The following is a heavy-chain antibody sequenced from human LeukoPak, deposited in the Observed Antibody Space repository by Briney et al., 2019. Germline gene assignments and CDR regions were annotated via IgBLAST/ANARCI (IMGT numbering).Heavy chain of an antibody. J-gene: IGHJ4*02. CDR3: ARDLGFSY. CDR2: MCSSGSTM. Sequence: GGSLRLSCAASGFTLSSYSMNWVRQPPGKGLEWISYMCSSGSTMYYADSVKGRFTISRDNAKNSLYLQMNSLRAEDTAVYYCARDLGFSYWGQGTLVTVST. CDR1: GFTLSSYS. V-gene: IGHV3-48*01.